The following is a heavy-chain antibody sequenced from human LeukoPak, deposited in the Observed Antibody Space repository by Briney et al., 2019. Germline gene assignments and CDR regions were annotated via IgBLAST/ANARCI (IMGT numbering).Heavy chain of an antibody. V-gene: IGHV1-2*06. Sequence: ASVKVSCKASGYTFTGYYMHWVRQAPGQGLEWMGRINPNSGGTNYAQKFQGRVTMTRDTSISTAYMELSRLRSDDTAVYYCASSEVRRYCSSTSCFGLDYWGRGTLVTVSS. CDR3: ASSEVRRYCSSTSCFGLDY. CDR1: GYTFTGYY. D-gene: IGHD2-2*01. J-gene: IGHJ4*02. CDR2: INPNSGGT.